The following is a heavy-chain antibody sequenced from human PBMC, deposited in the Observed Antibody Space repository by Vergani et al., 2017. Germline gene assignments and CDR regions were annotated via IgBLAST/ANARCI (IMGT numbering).Heavy chain of an antibody. CDR3: AREGVGYCSGGSCNGFDP. V-gene: IGHV1-69*12. D-gene: IGHD2-15*01. CDR2: IIPIFGTA. Sequence: QVQLVQSGAEVKKPGSSVKVSCKASGGTFSSYAISWVRQAPGQGLEWMGGIIPIFGTANYAQKFQGRVTITADESTSTAYMELSSLGSEDTAVYYCAREGVGYCSGGSCNGFDPWAREPWSPSPQ. CDR1: GGTFSSYA. J-gene: IGHJ5*02.